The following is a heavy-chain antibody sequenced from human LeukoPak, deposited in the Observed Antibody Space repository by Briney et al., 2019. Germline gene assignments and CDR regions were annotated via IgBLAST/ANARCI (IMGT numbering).Heavy chain of an antibody. Sequence: PGGSLRLSCAASGFTVSSNYMSWVRQAPGKGLEWVSVIYSGGSTYYADSVKDRFTISRDNAKNTVFLQMSSLRAEDTALYYCARKSASGNYPLDYWGQGTLVTVSS. CDR2: IYSGGST. CDR1: GFTVSSNY. V-gene: IGHV3-53*01. CDR3: ARKSASGNYPLDY. D-gene: IGHD3-10*01. J-gene: IGHJ4*02.